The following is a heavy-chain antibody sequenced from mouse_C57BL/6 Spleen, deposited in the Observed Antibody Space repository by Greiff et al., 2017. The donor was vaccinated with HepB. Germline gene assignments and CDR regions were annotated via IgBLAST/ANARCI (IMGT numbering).Heavy chain of an antibody. Sequence: ESGPGLVKPSQSLSLTCSVTGYSITSGYYWNWIRQFPGNKLEWMGYISYDGSNNYNPSLKNRISITRDTSKNQFFLKLNSVTTEDTATYYCAREGFYYYGSSGSYAMDYWGQGTSVTVSS. CDR1: GYSITSGYY. V-gene: IGHV3-6*01. CDR3: AREGFYYYGSSGSYAMDY. D-gene: IGHD1-1*01. J-gene: IGHJ4*01. CDR2: ISYDGSN.